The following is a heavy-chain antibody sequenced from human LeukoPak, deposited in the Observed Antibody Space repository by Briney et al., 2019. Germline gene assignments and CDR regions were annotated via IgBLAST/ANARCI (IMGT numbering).Heavy chain of an antibody. D-gene: IGHD3-10*01. J-gene: IGHJ6*04. CDR1: GGSISNTNW. V-gene: IGHV4-4*02. CDR3: ASHGSGTFFYGMNV. CDR2: MYHDGRT. Sequence: SETLSLTCAVAGGSISNTNWWSWVRQPPEKGLEWIGEMYHDGRTNINPSLKSRLTISVDTSKNQLSLRLTSVTAADTAVYYCASHGSGTFFYGMNVWGKGTAVTVSS.